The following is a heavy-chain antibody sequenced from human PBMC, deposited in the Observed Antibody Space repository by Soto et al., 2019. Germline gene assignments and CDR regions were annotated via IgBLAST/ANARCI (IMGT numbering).Heavy chain of an antibody. J-gene: IGHJ4*02. CDR1: GFTFSSYG. V-gene: IGHV3-33*01. CDR3: ARENCSGGSCYHDY. D-gene: IGHD2-15*01. Sequence: QVQLVESGGGVVQPGRSLRLSCAASGFTFSSYGMHWVRQAPGKGLEWVAVIWYDGGNKYYADSVKGRFTISRDNSKNTLYLQMNSLRAEDTAVYYCARENCSGGSCYHDYWGQGTLVTVSS. CDR2: IWYDGGNK.